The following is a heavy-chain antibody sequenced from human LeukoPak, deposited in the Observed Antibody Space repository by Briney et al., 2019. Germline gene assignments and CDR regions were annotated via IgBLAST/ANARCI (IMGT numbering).Heavy chain of an antibody. CDR1: GFTLSSYW. J-gene: IGHJ4*02. CDR3: ARDRRGAFDY. Sequence: GGSLRLSCAAPGFTLSSYWMHWVRHAPGKGLVWVSRINCDGSSTSYADSVKGRFTISRDNAKNTLYLQMNSLRAEDTAVYYCARDRRGAFDYWGQGTLVTVSS. V-gene: IGHV3-74*01. CDR2: INCDGSST.